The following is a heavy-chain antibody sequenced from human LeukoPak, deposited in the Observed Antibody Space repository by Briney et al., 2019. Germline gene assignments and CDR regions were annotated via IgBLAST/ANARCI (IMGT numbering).Heavy chain of an antibody. J-gene: IGHJ6*02. CDR2: IYYSGST. V-gene: IGHV4-59*01. Sequence: SETLSLTCPVSGASISSYYWTWIRQPPGEGLEWIGYIYYSGSTNYNPSLKSRVTMSVDTSKNQFSLKLTSVTAADTAVYYCARDLADYYYGMDVWGQGTTVTVAS. CDR1: GASISSYY. D-gene: IGHD6-19*01. CDR3: ARDLADYYYGMDV.